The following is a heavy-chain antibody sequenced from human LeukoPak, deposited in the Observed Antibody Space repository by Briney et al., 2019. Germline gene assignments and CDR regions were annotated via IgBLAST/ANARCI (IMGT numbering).Heavy chain of an antibody. D-gene: IGHD5-18*01. CDR1: GFIFSTYA. CDR2: ISGGGTT. Sequence: GGSLRLSCAASGFIFSTYAMTWVRQAPGREPEWVSSISGGGTTHYADSVRGRFTISRDNSKNTMDLQMSSLRSEDTAVYYCAKGGPEPAWLLTLNWGQGTPVTVSA. CDR3: AKGGPEPAWLLTLN. V-gene: IGHV3-23*01. J-gene: IGHJ4*02.